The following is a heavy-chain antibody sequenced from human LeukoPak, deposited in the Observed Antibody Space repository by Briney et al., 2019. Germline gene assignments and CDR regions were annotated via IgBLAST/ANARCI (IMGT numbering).Heavy chain of an antibody. CDR1: GFTLSNSA. Sequence: GGSLRLSCAASGFTLSNSAMSWVRQAPGKGLEWVSGFSGPGKTYYADSVKGRFTISRDNAKNTLYLQMDSLRAEDTAVYYCARGVESALRHWGQGTLVTVSS. CDR3: ARGVESALRH. D-gene: IGHD3-10*01. J-gene: IGHJ4*02. CDR2: FSGPGKT. V-gene: IGHV3-23*01.